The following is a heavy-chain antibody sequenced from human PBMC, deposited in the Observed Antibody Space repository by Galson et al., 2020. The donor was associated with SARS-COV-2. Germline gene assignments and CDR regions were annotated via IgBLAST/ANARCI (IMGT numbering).Heavy chain of an antibody. J-gene: IGHJ4*02. CDR2: MNPNSGNT. Sequence: ASVPVSCKASGYTFTSYEINWVRQATGQGLEWLGWMNPNSGNTDYAHKFQGRVTITRSNSISTAYMELSSLTFDDTAVYYWASGLKFWAPDYWGQGTLVTVSS. CDR1: GYTFTSYE. D-gene: IGHD7-27*01. V-gene: IGHV1-8*02. CDR3: ASGLKFWAPDY.